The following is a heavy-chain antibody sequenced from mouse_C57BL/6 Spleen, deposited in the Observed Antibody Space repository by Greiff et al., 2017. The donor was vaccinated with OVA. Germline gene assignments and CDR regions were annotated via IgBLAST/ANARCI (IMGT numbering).Heavy chain of an antibody. CDR1: GYTFTDYN. V-gene: IGHV1-18*01. Sequence: VQLQQSGPELVKPGASVKIPCKASGYTFTDYNMDWVKQSHGKSLEWIGDINPNNGGTIYNQKFKGKATLTVDKSSSTAYMELRSLTSEDTAVYYCARSYYSNRYYAMDYWGQGTSGTVSS. CDR2: INPNNGGT. CDR3: ARSYYSNRYYAMDY. J-gene: IGHJ4*01. D-gene: IGHD2-5*01.